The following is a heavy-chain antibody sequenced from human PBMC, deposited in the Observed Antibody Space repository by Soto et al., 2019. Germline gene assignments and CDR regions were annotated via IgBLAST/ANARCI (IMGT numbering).Heavy chain of an antibody. CDR2: IKSKSDGETT. CDR3: TTDRGMYYHDGSPYYTGSSRY. J-gene: IGHJ4*02. D-gene: IGHD3-22*01. Sequence: GGSLRLSCAGSGFSFSNAWMNWVRQAPGKGLEWVGRIKSKSDGETTDYAAPVKGRFTTSRDDSKNTLYLQMNSLETEDTAVYYCTTDRGMYYHDGSPYYTGSSRYWGQGTLVTVSS. CDR1: GFSFSNAW. V-gene: IGHV3-15*07.